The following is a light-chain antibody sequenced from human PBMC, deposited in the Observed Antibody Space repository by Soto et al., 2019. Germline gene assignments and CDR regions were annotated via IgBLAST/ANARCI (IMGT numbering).Light chain of an antibody. CDR2: EVS. J-gene: IGKJ1*01. CDR1: QSLLHRDGRTY. CDR3: MQNIQFRT. Sequence: DIVMTQSPLSLSVTPGQPASISCKSSQSLLHRDGRTYLDWYLQKPGQPPQLVIYEVSNRFSGVPDRFSGSGSGTDFTLKISRVEAEDVGVYYCMQNIQFRTFGQGTKVEIK. V-gene: IGKV2D-29*01.